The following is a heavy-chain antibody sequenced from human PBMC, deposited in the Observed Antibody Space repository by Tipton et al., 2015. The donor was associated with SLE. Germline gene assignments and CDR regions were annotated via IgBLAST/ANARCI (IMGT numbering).Heavy chain of an antibody. Sequence: SLRLSCAASGFTFSSYAMHWVRQAPGKGLEWVAVISFDGSNKYYADSVKGRFTISRDNSKNTLYLQMNSLRAEDTAVYYCAREGGYQTQGAFDIWGQGTMVTVSS. CDR2: ISFDGSNK. CDR3: AREGGYQTQGAFDI. V-gene: IGHV3-30-3*01. CDR1: GFTFSSYA. J-gene: IGHJ3*02. D-gene: IGHD2-15*01.